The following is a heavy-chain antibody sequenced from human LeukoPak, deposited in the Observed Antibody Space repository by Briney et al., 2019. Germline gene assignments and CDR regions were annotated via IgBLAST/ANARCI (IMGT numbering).Heavy chain of an antibody. CDR1: GGSISSGGYS. D-gene: IGHD2-2*01. J-gene: IGHJ3*02. CDR3: ARAAIPRYCSSTSCLRPDAFDI. CDR2: IYHSGST. V-gene: IGHV4-30-2*01. Sequence: SETLSLTCAVSGGSISSGGYSWSWIRQPPGKGLEWIGCIYHSGSTYYNPSLKSRVTISVDRSKNQFSLKLSSVTAADTAVYYCARAAIPRYCSSTSCLRPDAFDIWGQGTMVTVSS.